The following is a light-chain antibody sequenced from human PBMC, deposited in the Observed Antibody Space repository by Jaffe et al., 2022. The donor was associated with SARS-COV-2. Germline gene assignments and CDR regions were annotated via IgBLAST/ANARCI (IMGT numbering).Light chain of an antibody. Sequence: QTVVTQEPSFSVSPGGTVTLTCGLSSGSVSTSFYPSWYQQTPGQAPRTLIYSTKTRSSGVPDRFSGSILGNKAALTITGAQADDECDYYCVLYLGSGISVFGGGTKLTVL. V-gene: IGLV8-61*01. CDR1: SGSVSTSFY. CDR2: STK. J-gene: IGLJ2*01. CDR3: VLYLGSGISV.